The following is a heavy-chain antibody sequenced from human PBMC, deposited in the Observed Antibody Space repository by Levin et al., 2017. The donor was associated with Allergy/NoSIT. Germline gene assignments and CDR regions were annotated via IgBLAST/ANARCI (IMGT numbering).Heavy chain of an antibody. V-gene: IGHV4-59*08. Sequence: SETLSLTCTVSGGSISSYYWSWIRQSPGKRPEWIGYIHYTGYTNYSPSLKSRVTISLDTSKHQFSLKLTSVTAADTAVYSCARSAHVTVIPAAIFAVDPWGQGILVTVSS. J-gene: IGHJ5*02. CDR1: GGSISSYY. CDR3: ARSAHVTVIPAAIFAVDP. CDR2: IHYTGYT. D-gene: IGHD2-2*01.